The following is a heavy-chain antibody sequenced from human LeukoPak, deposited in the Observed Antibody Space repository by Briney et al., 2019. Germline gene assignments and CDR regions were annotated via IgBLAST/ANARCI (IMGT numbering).Heavy chain of an antibody. Sequence: GGSLRLSCAASGFTFNSSWMHWVRQAPEKGLVWVSRINSDGSSTSYADSVKGRFTISRDNAKNTLFLQMNSLRAEDTAVYYCAREKDYGDYDWGQGTLVTVSS. J-gene: IGHJ4*02. D-gene: IGHD4-17*01. CDR2: INSDGSST. V-gene: IGHV3-74*01. CDR1: GFTFNSSW. CDR3: AREKDYGDYD.